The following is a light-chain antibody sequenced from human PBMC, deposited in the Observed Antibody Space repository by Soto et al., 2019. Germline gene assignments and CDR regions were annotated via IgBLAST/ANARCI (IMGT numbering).Light chain of an antibody. V-gene: IGLV1-40*01. CDR1: SSDIGAGYD. CDR2: GNT. Sequence: QSVLTQPPSVSGAPGQRVTISCTGSSSDIGAGYDVHWYQQLPGKAPTLHIYGNTKRPSGVPDRFSGSRSGTSASLAITGLQAEDEADYYCQSYDSSLRHYVFGTGTKVTVL. J-gene: IGLJ1*01. CDR3: QSYDSSLRHYV.